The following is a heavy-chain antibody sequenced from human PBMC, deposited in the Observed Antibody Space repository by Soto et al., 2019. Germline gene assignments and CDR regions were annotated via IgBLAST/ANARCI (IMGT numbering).Heavy chain of an antibody. Sequence: GGSLRLSCTVSGFNFGDYAMTWVRQAPGKGLEWLGFIRSKDYGGATEYAASVKGRFAISRDDSKSIAYLQMNSLKTEDTAVYYCTRGSVSGFNHWGQGTQVTVSS. V-gene: IGHV3-49*04. CDR1: GFNFGDYA. CDR3: TRGSVSGFNH. CDR2: IRSKDYGGAT. J-gene: IGHJ4*02. D-gene: IGHD1-26*01.